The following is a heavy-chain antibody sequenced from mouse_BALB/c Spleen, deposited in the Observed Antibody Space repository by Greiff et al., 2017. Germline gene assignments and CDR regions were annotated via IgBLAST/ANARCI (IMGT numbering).Heavy chain of an antibody. V-gene: IGHV2-9*02. Sequence: QVQLQQSGPGLVAPSQSLSITCTVSGFSLTSYGVHWVRQPPGKGLEWLGVIWAGGSTNYNSALMSRLSISKDNSKSQVFLKMNSLQTDDTAMYYCARDEGSYGNLAWFAYWGQGTLVTVSA. D-gene: IGHD2-1*01. J-gene: IGHJ3*01. CDR3: ARDEGSYGNLAWFAY. CDR1: GFSLTSYG. CDR2: IWAGGST.